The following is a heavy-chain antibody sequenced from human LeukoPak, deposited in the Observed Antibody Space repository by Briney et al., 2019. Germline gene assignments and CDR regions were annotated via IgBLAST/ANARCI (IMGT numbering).Heavy chain of an antibody. CDR1: GFTFSSYA. J-gene: IGHJ4*02. V-gene: IGHV3-23*01. D-gene: IGHD1-1*01. Sequence: GGSLRLSGAAAGFTFSSYAMSWVRQAPGKGLEWASAISGSGGSTYYADSVKGRFTISRDNSKNTLYPQMNSLRAEDTAVYYCAKSIAGTTLDYFDYWGQGTLVTVSS. CDR3: AKSIAGTTLDYFDY. CDR2: ISGSGGST.